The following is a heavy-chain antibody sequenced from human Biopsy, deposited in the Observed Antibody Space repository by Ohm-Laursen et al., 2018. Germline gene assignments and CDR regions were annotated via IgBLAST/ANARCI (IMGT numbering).Heavy chain of an antibody. CDR2: FYSSGTT. CDR3: ARAPADQYAARNYYSSHAFDM. CDR1: DASASSGRYY. V-gene: IGHV4-61*01. D-gene: IGHD3-10*01. J-gene: IGHJ3*02. Sequence: SDTLSLTCTVSDASASSGRYYWTWIRQPPRKPLEWIGYFYSSGTTRYNPSLESRLPISMDTSKNEVSLRLTSMTAADTAVYFCARAPADQYAARNYYSSHAFDMWGQGTKVTVSS.